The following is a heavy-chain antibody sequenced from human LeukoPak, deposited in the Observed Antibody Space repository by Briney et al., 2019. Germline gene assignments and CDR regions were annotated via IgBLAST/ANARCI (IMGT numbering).Heavy chain of an antibody. CDR2: FDPEDGET. D-gene: IGHD3-10*01. V-gene: IGHV1-24*01. CDR1: GYTFTGYY. J-gene: IGHJ4*02. Sequence: GASVKVSCKASGYTFTGYYMHWVRQAPGKGLEWMGGFDPEDGETIYAQKFQGRVTMTEDTSTDTAYMELSSLRSEDTAVYYCATDRYPHYGSGSLFDYWGQGTLVTVSS. CDR3: ATDRYPHYGSGSLFDY.